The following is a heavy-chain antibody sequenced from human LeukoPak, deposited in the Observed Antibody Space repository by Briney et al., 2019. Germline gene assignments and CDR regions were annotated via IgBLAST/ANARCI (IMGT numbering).Heavy chain of an antibody. J-gene: IGHJ4*02. CDR2: IGGDSGGI. CDR1: GFSFSDYA. CDR3: AKYAPPTTTMTRFFDY. Sequence: GGSLRLSCAASGFSFSDYAMTWVRQAPGKGLEWVSVIGGDSGGIQYADSVKGRFSISRDNSKNTLYLQMNSLRVEDTAVYYCAKYAPPTTTMTRFFDYWGQGALVTVYS. V-gene: IGHV3-23*01. D-gene: IGHD4-11*01.